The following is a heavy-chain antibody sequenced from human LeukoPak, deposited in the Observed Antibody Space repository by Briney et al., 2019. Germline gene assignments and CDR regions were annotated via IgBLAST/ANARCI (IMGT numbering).Heavy chain of an antibody. Sequence: GASVKVSCKASGYTFTGYYMHWVRQAPGQGLEWMGWINPNSGGTNYAQKFQGRVTMTRDTSISTAYMELSRLRSDDTAVYYCARAPYSGSYQVFDYWGQGTLVTVSS. V-gene: IGHV1-2*02. CDR2: INPNSGGT. CDR1: GYTFTGYY. J-gene: IGHJ4*02. CDR3: ARAPYSGSYQVFDY. D-gene: IGHD1-26*01.